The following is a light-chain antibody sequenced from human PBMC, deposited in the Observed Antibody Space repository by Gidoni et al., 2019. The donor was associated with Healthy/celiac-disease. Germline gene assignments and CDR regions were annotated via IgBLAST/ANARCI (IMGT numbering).Light chain of an antibody. CDR1: KLGDKY. J-gene: IGLJ2*01. V-gene: IGLV3-1*01. CDR2: QDS. Sequence: SFELTQPPPFSAFPGQTASITCSGDKLGDKYACWYQQKPGQSPVLVIYQDSKRPSGIPELFTGSNSGNTATLTIGGTQAMDEADYYCQAWDSSTAVFGGGTKLTV. CDR3: QAWDSSTAV.